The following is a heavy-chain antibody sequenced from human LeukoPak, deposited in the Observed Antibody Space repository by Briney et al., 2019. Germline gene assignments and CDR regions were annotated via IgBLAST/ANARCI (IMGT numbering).Heavy chain of an antibody. Sequence: ASVKVSCKASGYTFTSYYMPWVRQAPGQGLEWMGIINPSGGSTSYAQKFQGRVTMTRDTSTSTVYMELSSLRSEDTAVYYCARGSLFYDSSGYYPDAFDIWGQGTMVTDSS. V-gene: IGHV1-46*03. CDR1: GYTFTSYY. D-gene: IGHD3-22*01. CDR2: INPSGGST. CDR3: ARGSLFYDSSGYYPDAFDI. J-gene: IGHJ3*02.